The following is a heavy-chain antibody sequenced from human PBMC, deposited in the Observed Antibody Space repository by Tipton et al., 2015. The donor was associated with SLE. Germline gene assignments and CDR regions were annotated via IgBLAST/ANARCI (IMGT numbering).Heavy chain of an antibody. D-gene: IGHD4-11*01. Sequence: TLSLTCTVSGGSISSYYWSWIRQPAGGGLEWIGRIYTNENPNYNPSLQSRVTMSVDTSKNHFSLKLISVTAADTAVYYCAREFLNPVTTVHYYFDLWGRGTLVTVSS. V-gene: IGHV4-4*07. CDR1: GGSISSYY. CDR2: IYTNENP. J-gene: IGHJ2*01. CDR3: AREFLNPVTTVHYYFDL.